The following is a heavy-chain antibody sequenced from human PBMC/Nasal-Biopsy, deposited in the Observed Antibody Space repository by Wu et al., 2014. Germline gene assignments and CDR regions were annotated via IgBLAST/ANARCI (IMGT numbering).Heavy chain of an antibody. CDR2: ISGNGVYT. Sequence: LRLSCAAPGLSFDNYGMSWVRQAPGKGLEWVSAISGNGVYTYYAHSVKGRFTISRDSSKKSLYLQMNSLRAEDTAVYYCAQDPTEHCSNGICTPFDYWGQGTLVTVSS. CDR1: GLSFDNYG. CDR3: AQDPTEHCSNGICTPFDY. D-gene: IGHD2-8*01. J-gene: IGHJ4*02. V-gene: IGHV3-23*01.